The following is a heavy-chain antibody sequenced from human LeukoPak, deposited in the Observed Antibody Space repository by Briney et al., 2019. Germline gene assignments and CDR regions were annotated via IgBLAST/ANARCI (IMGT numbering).Heavy chain of an antibody. CDR2: ISGSGDNT. V-gene: IGHV3-23*01. CDR1: GFTFSSYA. J-gene: IGHJ4*02. D-gene: IGHD3-22*01. Sequence: GGPLRLSCAASGFTFSSYAMSWVRQAPGKGLEWVSGISGSGDNTYYADSVKGLFTISRDNSKNTLYVQVNSLGTEDTAAYYCAKGSYYDSSGSFYFNYWGQGTLVTVSS. CDR3: AKGSYYDSSGSFYFNY.